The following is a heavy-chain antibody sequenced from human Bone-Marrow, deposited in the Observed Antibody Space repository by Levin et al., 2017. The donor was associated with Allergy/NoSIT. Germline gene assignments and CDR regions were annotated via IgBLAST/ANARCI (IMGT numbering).Heavy chain of an antibody. CDR2: IYPNSGGA. J-gene: IGHJ3*02. D-gene: IGHD6-19*01. V-gene: IGHV1-2*02. CDR3: ATTVAGLATTYDAFEI. CDR1: GYTFTDYY. Sequence: ASVKVSCKASGYTFTDYYIHWVRQAPGQGLEGMGWIYPNSGGAKYAQSFQGRVTMTVDTSVSTAYMEVTSDDSAVYYCATTVAGLATTYDAFEIWGQGTMVTVSS.